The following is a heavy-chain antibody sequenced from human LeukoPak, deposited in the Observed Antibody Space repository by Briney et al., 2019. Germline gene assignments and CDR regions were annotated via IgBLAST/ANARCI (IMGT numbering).Heavy chain of an antibody. CDR1: GGSFTSFY. CDR3: AGYSGSYGHAY. J-gene: IGHJ1*01. Sequence: SETLSLTCTVSGGSFTSFYWSWIRQPAGQGLEWIGRFFSSGTTNYNPSFKSRATISVDKSKNQFSLKLTSVTAADTAVYYCAGYSGSYGHAYWGQGAVVSLSS. CDR2: FFSSGTT. V-gene: IGHV4-4*07. D-gene: IGHD3-10*01.